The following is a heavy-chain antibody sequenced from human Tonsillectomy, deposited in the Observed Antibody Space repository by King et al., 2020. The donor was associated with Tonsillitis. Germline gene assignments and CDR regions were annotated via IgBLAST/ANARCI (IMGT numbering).Heavy chain of an antibody. J-gene: IGHJ4*02. Sequence: VQLVESGADVKKPGASVKVSCKASGYSFTGYSIHWVRQSPGQGLQWMGRISPDDGGTDYAMSFDDRVTMSRDTSISTAYMELTSLRSDDTAVYYCVSDTGGWRTFDFWGQGTLVTVSS. V-gene: IGHV1-2*06. CDR1: GYSFTGYS. D-gene: IGHD6-19*01. CDR2: ISPDDGGT. CDR3: VSDTGGWRTFDF.